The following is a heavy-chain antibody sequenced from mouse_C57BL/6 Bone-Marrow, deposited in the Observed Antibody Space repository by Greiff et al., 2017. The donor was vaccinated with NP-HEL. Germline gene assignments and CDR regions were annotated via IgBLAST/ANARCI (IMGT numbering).Heavy chain of an antibody. J-gene: IGHJ2*01. CDR2: IYPGDGDT. D-gene: IGHD2-12*01. V-gene: IGHV1-82*01. CDR3: ARRGVLYGFDY. Sequence: QVQLQQSGPELVKPGASVKISCKASGYAFSSSWMNWVKQRPGKGLEWIGRIYPGDGDTNYNGKFKGKATLTADKSSSTAYMQLSSLTSEDSAVYFCARRGVLYGFDYWGQGTTLTVSS. CDR1: GYAFSSSW.